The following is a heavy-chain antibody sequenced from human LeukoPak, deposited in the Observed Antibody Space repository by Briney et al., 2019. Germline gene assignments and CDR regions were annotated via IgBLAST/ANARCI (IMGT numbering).Heavy chain of an antibody. J-gene: IGHJ4*02. D-gene: IGHD2-15*01. CDR3: AEGNSGSCYSGLGH. Sequence: PGGSLRLSCAASGFTFSSYAMSWVRQAPGKGLEWVSVLSGSGDSTYYADSVQGRLTISRDNSKNILYLQMNSLRAEDTAVYYCAEGNSGSCYSGLGHWGQGTLVSVSS. V-gene: IGHV3-23*01. CDR2: LSGSGDST. CDR1: GFTFSSYA.